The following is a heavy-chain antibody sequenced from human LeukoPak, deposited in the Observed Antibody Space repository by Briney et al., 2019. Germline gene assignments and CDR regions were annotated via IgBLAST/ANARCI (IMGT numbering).Heavy chain of an antibody. D-gene: IGHD1-1*01. CDR2: ISGSGANS. V-gene: IGHV3-23*01. CDR3: ARALSQQLIRYSQD. Sequence: QPGGSLRLSCAASGFTFSNYAMSWVRQAPGKGLEWVSGISGSGANSYYADSVKGRFTISRDNSKNTLYLQMNSLRADDTAVYYCARALSQQLIRYSQDWGQGTLVTVSS. CDR1: GFTFSNYA. J-gene: IGHJ1*01.